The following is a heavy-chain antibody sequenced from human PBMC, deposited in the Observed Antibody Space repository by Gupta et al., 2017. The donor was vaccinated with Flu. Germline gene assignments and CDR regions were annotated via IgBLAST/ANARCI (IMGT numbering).Heavy chain of an antibody. CDR2: IYSGGST. J-gene: IGHJ4*02. Sequence: EVQMVESGGGLVQPGGSLRLSCTVSGFTVYNNYMTWVRQAPGKGLEWFSLIYSGGSTRYADSVKGRFTISRDNSKNTVYLQMNSLRHEDTAVYYCAARSIVAPHWGQGALVTVSS. D-gene: IGHD6-6*01. CDR1: GFTVYNNY. CDR3: AARSIVAPH. V-gene: IGHV3-66*02.